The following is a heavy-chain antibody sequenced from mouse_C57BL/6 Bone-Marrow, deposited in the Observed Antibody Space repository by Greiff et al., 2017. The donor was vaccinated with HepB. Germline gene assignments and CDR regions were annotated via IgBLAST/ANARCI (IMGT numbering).Heavy chain of an antibody. Sequence: EVKLEESGPGLVKPSQTVFLTCTVTGISITTGNYRWSWIRQFPGNKLEWIGYIYYSGTITYNPSLTSRTTITRDTPKNQFFLEMNSLTAEDTATYYCARYYYGSSFDYWGQGTTLTVSS. V-gene: IGHV3-5*01. CDR2: IYYSGTI. D-gene: IGHD1-1*01. J-gene: IGHJ2*01. CDR1: GISITTGNYR. CDR3: ARYYYGSSFDY.